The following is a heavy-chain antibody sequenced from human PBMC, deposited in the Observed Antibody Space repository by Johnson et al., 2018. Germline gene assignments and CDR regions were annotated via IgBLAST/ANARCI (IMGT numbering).Heavy chain of an antibody. CDR2: ISYDGSNK. CDR3: AKTRSYYPDYYYYGMDV. J-gene: IGHJ6*04. V-gene: IGHV3-30*18. Sequence: VQLVESGGGVVQPGRSLRLSCAASGFTFSSYGMHWVRQAPGKGLEWVAVISYDGSNKYYADSVKGRFTISRDNSKNTLYLQMNSLRAEDTAVYYCAKTRSYYPDYYYYGMDVWGKGTTVIVSS. D-gene: IGHD3-10*01. CDR1: GFTFSSYG.